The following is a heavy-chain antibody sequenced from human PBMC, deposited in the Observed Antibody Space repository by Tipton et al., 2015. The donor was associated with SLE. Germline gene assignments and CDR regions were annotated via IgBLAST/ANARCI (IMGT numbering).Heavy chain of an antibody. CDR3: ARGEAARPSDY. CDR2: ISAYNGNT. J-gene: IGHJ4*02. CDR1: GYTFTTYD. Sequence: QSGAEVKKPGASVKVFCKASGYTFTTYDINWVRQAPGQGLEWMGWISAYNGNTNYAQKLQGRVTMTTDTSTSTAYMELRSLKSDDTAVYYCARGEAARPSDYWGQGTLVTVSS. D-gene: IGHD6-6*01. V-gene: IGHV1-18*01.